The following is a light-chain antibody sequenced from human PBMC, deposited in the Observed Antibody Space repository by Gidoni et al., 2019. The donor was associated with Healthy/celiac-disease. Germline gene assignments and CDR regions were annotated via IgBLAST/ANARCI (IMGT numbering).Light chain of an antibody. CDR2: AAS. Sequence: AIQMTQSPSSLSASVGDRVTITCRASQGIRNDLGWYQQQPGKASKLLIYAASSLQSGVPSRFSGSGSGTDFTLTISSLQPEDFATYYCLQDYNYPWTFGQGTKVEIK. CDR1: QGIRND. CDR3: LQDYNYPWT. V-gene: IGKV1-6*01. J-gene: IGKJ1*01.